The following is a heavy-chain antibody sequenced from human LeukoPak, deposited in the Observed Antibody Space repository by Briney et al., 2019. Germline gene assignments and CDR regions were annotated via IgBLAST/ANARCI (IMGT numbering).Heavy chain of an antibody. CDR3: ARGGGAYGDYDY. J-gene: IGHJ4*02. CDR1: GGSFSGYY. CDR2: INHSGST. D-gene: IGHD4-17*01. V-gene: IGHV4-34*01. Sequence: PSETLSLTCAVYGGSFSGYYWSWTRQPPGKGLEWIGEINHSGSTNYNPSLKSRVTISVDTSKNQFSLKLSSVTAADTAVYYCARGGGAYGDYDYWGQGTLVTVSS.